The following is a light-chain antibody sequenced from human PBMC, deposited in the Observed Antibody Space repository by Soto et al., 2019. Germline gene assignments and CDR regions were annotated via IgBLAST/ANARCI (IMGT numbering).Light chain of an antibody. CDR1: SSNIGSNT. J-gene: IGLJ1*01. Sequence: QSALTQPPSASGTPGQRVTISCSGSSSNIGSNTVNWYQQLPGTAPKLLIYSNNQRPSGVPDRFSGSKSGTSASLAISLLQSEDEADYYCAAWDDSLNGFYVFGTGTKVTVL. CDR2: SNN. V-gene: IGLV1-44*01. CDR3: AAWDDSLNGFYV.